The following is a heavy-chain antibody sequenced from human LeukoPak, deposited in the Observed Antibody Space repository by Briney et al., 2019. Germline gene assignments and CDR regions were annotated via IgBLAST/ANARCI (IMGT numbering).Heavy chain of an antibody. J-gene: IGHJ4*02. D-gene: IGHD5-18*01. Sequence: PEGSLRLSCVASGFTFSTYGMSWVRQAPGKGLEWVSGISGSGERTHYVDSVKGRFTISRDNSKKTLYLQMNSLRAEDTAVYYCAKKHVDTAMVDYWGQGTLVTVSS. CDR3: AKKHVDTAMVDY. V-gene: IGHV3-23*01. CDR1: GFTFSTYG. CDR2: ISGSGERT.